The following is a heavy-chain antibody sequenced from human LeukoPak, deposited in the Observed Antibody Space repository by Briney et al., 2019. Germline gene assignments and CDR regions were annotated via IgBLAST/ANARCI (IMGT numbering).Heavy chain of an antibody. J-gene: IGHJ4*02. Sequence: TSETLSLTCAVYGGSFSGYYWSWIRRPPGKGLEWIGEINHSGSTNYNPPLKSRVTISVATSKNQFSLKLSSVTAADTAVYYCARIRRTAMVIDYWGQGTLVTVSS. D-gene: IGHD5-18*01. V-gene: IGHV4-34*01. CDR2: INHSGST. CDR3: ARIRRTAMVIDY. CDR1: GGSFSGYY.